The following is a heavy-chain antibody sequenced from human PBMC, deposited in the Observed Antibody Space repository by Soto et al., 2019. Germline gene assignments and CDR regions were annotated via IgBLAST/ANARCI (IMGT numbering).Heavy chain of an antibody. D-gene: IGHD3-9*01. CDR2: ISYDGSNK. CDR1: GFTFSSYG. Sequence: GGSLRLSCAASGFTFSSYGMHWVRQAPGKGLEWVAVISYDGSNKYYADSVKGRFTISRDNSKNTLYLQMNSLRAEDTAVYYCAKEVRYFDWLSPFDYWGQGTLVTVSS. J-gene: IGHJ4*02. V-gene: IGHV3-30*18. CDR3: AKEVRYFDWLSPFDY.